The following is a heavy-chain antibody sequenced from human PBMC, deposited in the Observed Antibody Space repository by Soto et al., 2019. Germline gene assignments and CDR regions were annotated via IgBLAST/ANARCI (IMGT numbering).Heavy chain of an antibody. CDR3: AKINYYGSGSYYDNDAFDI. V-gene: IGHV3-23*01. Sequence: GGSLRLSCAASGFTFSSYAMSWVRQAPGKGLEWVSAISGSGGSTYYADSVKGRFTISRDNSKNTLYLQMNSLRAEDTAVYYCAKINYYGSGSYYDNDAFDIWGQGTMVTVSS. CDR1: GFTFSSYA. CDR2: ISGSGGST. J-gene: IGHJ3*02. D-gene: IGHD3-10*01.